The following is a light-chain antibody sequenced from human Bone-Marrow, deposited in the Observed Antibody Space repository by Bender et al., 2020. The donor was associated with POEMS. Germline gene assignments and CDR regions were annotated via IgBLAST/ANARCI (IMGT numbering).Light chain of an antibody. Sequence: QSALTQPASLSASPGQSITIACTGTGSDVGRHNLVSWYQHLPGKAPKLLIYEVSQRPSGVPDRFSGSKSGTSASLAITGLQAEDEADYYCQSYDSSLTSSVFGGGTKLTVL. J-gene: IGLJ2*01. CDR1: GSDVGRHNL. V-gene: IGLV2-14*02. CDR2: EVS. CDR3: QSYDSSLTSSV.